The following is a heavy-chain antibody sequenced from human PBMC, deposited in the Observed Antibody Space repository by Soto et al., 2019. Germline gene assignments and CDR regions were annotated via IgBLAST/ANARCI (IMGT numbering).Heavy chain of an antibody. J-gene: IGHJ6*02. CDR2: ISYDGSNK. CDR1: GFTFSSYA. V-gene: IGHV3-30-3*01. D-gene: IGHD2-2*01. CDR3: ARDRPGGSSTSDYYYYYGMDV. Sequence: PGGSLRLSCAASGFTFSSYAMHWVRQAPGKGLEWVAVISYDGSNKYYADSVKGRFTISRDNSKNTLYLQMNSLRAEDTAVYYCARDRPGGSSTSDYYYYYGMDVWGQGTTVTVSS.